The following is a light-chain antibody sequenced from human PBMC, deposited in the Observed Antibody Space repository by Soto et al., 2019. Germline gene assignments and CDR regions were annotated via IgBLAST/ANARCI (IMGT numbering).Light chain of an antibody. CDR2: GAS. J-gene: IGKJ2*01. V-gene: IGKV3-20*01. CDR3: QQYSSSPHT. Sequence: EIVLTQSPGTLSLSPGERATLSCRASQSVSSSYLAWYQHKPGQAPRLLIYGASSRATGIPDRFSGSGSGTDFTLTISRLEPEDFAVYYCQQYSSSPHTFGQGTKLEIK. CDR1: QSVSSSY.